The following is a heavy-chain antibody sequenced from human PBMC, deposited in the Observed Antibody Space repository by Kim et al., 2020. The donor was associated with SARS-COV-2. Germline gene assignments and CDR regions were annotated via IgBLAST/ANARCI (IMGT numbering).Heavy chain of an antibody. CDR1: GGSFSGYY. V-gene: IGHV4-34*01. CDR3: ARAPYTSWGNTNWFDP. J-gene: IGHJ5*02. D-gene: IGHD2-2*01. CDR2: INHSGST. Sequence: SETLSLTCAVYGGSFSGYYWSWIRQPPGKGLEWIGEINHSGSTNYNPSLKSRVTISVDTSKNQFSLKLSSVTAADTAVYYCARAPYTSWGNTNWFDPWGQGTLVTVSS.